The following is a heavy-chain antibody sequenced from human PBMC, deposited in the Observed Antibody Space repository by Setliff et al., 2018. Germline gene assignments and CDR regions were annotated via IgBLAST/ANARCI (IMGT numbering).Heavy chain of an antibody. CDR1: GYSFTSYW. CDR3: ARESYDSSGYIYYFDY. D-gene: IGHD3-22*01. Sequence: KISCKGSGYSFTSYWIGWVRQMPGKGLEWMGIIYPGDSDTRYSPSFQGQVTISADKSISTAYLQWSSLKASDTAMYYCARESYDSSGYIYYFDYWGQGTLVTVSS. V-gene: IGHV5-51*01. CDR2: IYPGDSDT. J-gene: IGHJ4*02.